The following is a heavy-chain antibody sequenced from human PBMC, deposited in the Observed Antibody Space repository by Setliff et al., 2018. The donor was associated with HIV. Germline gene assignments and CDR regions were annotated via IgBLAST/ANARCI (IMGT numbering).Heavy chain of an antibody. CDR2: INPNSGGT. CDR3: ASQVTGYHDFGSGYLGYFDY. CDR1: GYTFTGYY. Sequence: RASVKVSCKASGYTFTGYYIHWVRQAPGQGLEWMGWINPNSGGTNYAQKFQGRVTMTTDTSISTAYMELSRLRAEDTAVYYCASQVTGYHDFGSGYLGYFDYWGQGLLVTVSS. V-gene: IGHV1-2*02. J-gene: IGHJ4*02. D-gene: IGHD3-3*01.